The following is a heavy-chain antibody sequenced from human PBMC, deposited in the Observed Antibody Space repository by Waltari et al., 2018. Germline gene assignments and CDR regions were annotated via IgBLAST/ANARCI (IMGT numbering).Heavy chain of an antibody. CDR2: IYYSGST. Sequence: QLQLQESGPGLVKPSETLYLTCTVSGGSISSSSYYWGWIRQPPGKGLEWIGSIYYSGSTYYNPSLKSRVTISVDTSKNQFSLKLSSVTAADTAVYYCARHPHFSFFDIWGQGTMVTVSS. V-gene: IGHV4-39*01. CDR1: GGSISSSSYY. CDR3: ARHPHFSFFDI. J-gene: IGHJ3*02.